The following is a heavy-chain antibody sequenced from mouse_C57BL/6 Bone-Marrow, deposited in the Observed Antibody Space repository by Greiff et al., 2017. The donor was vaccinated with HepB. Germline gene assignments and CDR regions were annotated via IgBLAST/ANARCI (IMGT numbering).Heavy chain of an antibody. D-gene: IGHD2-12*01. V-gene: IGHV5-6*01. J-gene: IGHJ3*01. CDR1: GFTFSSYG. Sequence: EVHLVESGGDLVKPGGSLKLSCAASGFTFSSYGMSWVRQTPDKRLEWVATISSGGSYTYYPDSVKGRFTISRDNAKNTLYLQMSSLKSEDTAMYYCARHELVLFYAWFAYWGQGTLVTVSA. CDR2: ISSGGSYT. CDR3: ARHELVLFYAWFAY.